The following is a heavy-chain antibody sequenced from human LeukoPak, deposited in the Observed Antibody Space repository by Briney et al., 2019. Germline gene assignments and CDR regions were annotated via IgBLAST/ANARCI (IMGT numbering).Heavy chain of an antibody. D-gene: IGHD3-10*01. Sequence: SETLSLTCTVSGGSISSYYWSWIRQPAGKGLEWIGRIYTSGSTNYNPSLKSRVTTSVDTSKNQFSLKLSSVTAADTAVFYCARVSGSGTYRTFDNWGQGILVTVSS. CDR2: IYTSGST. V-gene: IGHV4-4*07. CDR3: ARVSGSGTYRTFDN. CDR1: GGSISSYY. J-gene: IGHJ4*02.